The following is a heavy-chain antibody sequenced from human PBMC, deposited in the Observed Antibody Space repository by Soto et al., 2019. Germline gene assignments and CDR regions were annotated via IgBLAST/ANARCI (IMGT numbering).Heavy chain of an antibody. D-gene: IGHD2-2*01. J-gene: IGHJ6*02. CDR2: INPNSGGT. CDR3: ARRYCSSTSCYHGMDV. V-gene: IGHV1-2*02. CDR1: GYTFTGYY. Sequence: ASVKVSCKASGYTFTGYYMHCVRQAPGQGPEWMGWINPNSGGTNYAQKFQGRVTMTRDTSISTAYMELSRLRSDDTAVYYCARRYCSSTSCYHGMDVWGQGTTVTVSS.